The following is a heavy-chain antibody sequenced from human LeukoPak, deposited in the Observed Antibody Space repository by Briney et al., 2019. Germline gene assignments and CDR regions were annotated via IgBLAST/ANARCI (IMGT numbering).Heavy chain of an antibody. CDR1: GGSLSTYY. V-gene: IGHV4-59*08. D-gene: IGHD6-13*01. CDR2: IFYSGST. Sequence: SETLSLTCTVSGGSLSTYYWSWIRQPPGKQLEWIGYIFYSGSTNYNPSLKSRVTISLDTSKNQFSLKLSSVTAADTAVYYCARHWSSYSSSSYYYMDVWGKGTTVTVSS. J-gene: IGHJ6*03. CDR3: ARHWSSYSSSSYYYMDV.